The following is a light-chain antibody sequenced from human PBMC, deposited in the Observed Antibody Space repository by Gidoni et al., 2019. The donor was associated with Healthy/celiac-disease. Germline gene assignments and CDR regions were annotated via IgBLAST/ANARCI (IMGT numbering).Light chain of an antibody. J-gene: IGKJ5*01. CDR1: QSLSSY. CDR2: ASS. Sequence: DIKMTLSKSSLAASVGDRVTITCRASQSLSSYLNWYQQKPGKAPKLLIYASSSLQSVVPSRCSGSGSGTDYTLTISSLQPEDFATYYCQQSYRTPITFXQXTRLEIK. V-gene: IGKV1-39*01. CDR3: QQSYRTPIT.